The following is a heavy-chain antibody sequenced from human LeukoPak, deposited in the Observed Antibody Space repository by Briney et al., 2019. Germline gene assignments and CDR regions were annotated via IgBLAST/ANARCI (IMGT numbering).Heavy chain of an antibody. CDR3: AREGGLGYCSSTSCPGAFDI. J-gene: IGHJ3*02. V-gene: IGHV1-2*02. CDR1: GYTFTGYY. CDR2: INPNSGGT. D-gene: IGHD2-2*01. Sequence: ASVKVSCKASGYTFTGYYMHWVRQAPGQRLEWMGWINPNSGGTNYAQKFQGRVTMTRDTSISTAYMELSRLRSDDTAVYYCAREGGLGYCSSTSCPGAFDIWGQGTMVTVSS.